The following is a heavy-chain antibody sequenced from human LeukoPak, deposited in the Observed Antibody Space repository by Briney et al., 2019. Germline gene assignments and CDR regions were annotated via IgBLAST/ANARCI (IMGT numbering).Heavy chain of an antibody. J-gene: IGHJ4*02. D-gene: IGHD2-8*01. V-gene: IGHV4-4*07. Sequence: SETLSPTCTVSGGSISSYYWSWIRQPAGKGLEWIGRIYTSGSTNYNPSLKSRVTMSVDTSKNQFSLKLSSVTAADTAVYYCARDGCTNGVCYLDYWGQGTLVTVSS. CDR1: GGSISSYY. CDR3: ARDGCTNGVCYLDY. CDR2: IYTSGST.